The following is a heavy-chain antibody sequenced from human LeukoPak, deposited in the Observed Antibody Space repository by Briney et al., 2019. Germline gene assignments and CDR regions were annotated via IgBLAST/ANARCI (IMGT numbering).Heavy chain of an antibody. CDR2: ISGYKGNT. CDR1: GYTFTNDG. CDR3: ARSFSASNWLDP. Sequence: ASVKVSCKASGYTFTNDGISWVRQAPRQGLEWMGWISGYKGNTMYSQKLQGRVTMTTDTSTSTAYMELRSLTSDDTAVYYCARSFSASNWLDPWGQGTLVTVSS. J-gene: IGHJ5*02. V-gene: IGHV1-18*01.